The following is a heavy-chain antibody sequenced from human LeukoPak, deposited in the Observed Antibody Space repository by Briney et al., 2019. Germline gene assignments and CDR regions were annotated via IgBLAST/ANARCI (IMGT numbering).Heavy chain of an antibody. D-gene: IGHD3-22*01. V-gene: IGHV4-30-2*01. CDR1: GGSISSGGYS. J-gene: IGHJ6*02. CDR2: IYHSGST. Sequence: PSETLSLTCAVSGGSISSGGYSWSWIRQPPGKGLEWIGYIYHSGSTYYNPSLKSRVTISVDTSKNQFSLRLSSVTAADTAVYYCARDMRPMYYYDSSGSYGMDVWGQGTTVTVSS. CDR3: ARDMRPMYYYDSSGSYGMDV.